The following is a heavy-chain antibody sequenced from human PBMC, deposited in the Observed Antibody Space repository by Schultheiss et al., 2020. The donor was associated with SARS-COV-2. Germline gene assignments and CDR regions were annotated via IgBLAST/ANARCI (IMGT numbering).Heavy chain of an antibody. V-gene: IGHV3-30*01. CDR2: ISYDGSNK. Sequence: GSLRLSCAASGFTFSDYYMSWVRQAPGKGLEWVAVISYDGSNKYYADSVKGRFTISRDNSKNTLYLQMNSLRAEDTAVYYCARDRELSFDYWGQGTLVTVSS. CDR1: GFTFSDYY. CDR3: ARDRELSFDY. D-gene: IGHD1-7*01. J-gene: IGHJ4*02.